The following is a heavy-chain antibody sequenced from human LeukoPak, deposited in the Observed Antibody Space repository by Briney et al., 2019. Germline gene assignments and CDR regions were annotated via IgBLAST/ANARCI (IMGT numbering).Heavy chain of an antibody. V-gene: IGHV4-39*01. CDR2: IYYSGST. CDR3: ARAEIVVVPAAKLDP. CDR1: GGSISSSSYY. J-gene: IGHJ5*02. D-gene: IGHD2-2*01. Sequence: KPSETLSLTCTVSGGSISSSSYYWGWIRQPPGKGLEWIGSIYYSGSTYYNPSLKSRVTISVDTSKNQFSLKLSSVTAADTAVYYCARAEIVVVPAAKLDPWGQGTLVTVSS.